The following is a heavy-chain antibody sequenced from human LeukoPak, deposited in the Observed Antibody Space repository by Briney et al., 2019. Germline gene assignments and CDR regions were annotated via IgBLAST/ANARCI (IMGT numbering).Heavy chain of an antibody. CDR1: GFTFNSYS. D-gene: IGHD4-17*01. Sequence: PGGSLRLSCAASGFTFNSYSMNWVRQAPGKGLEWVSSIGSRSSSIYYADSVKGRFTISRDNAKNSLYLQMNSLRAEDTAVYYCARVFYSYGEGWFDPWGQGTLVTVSS. J-gene: IGHJ5*02. V-gene: IGHV3-21*01. CDR2: IGSRSSSI. CDR3: ARVFYSYGEGWFDP.